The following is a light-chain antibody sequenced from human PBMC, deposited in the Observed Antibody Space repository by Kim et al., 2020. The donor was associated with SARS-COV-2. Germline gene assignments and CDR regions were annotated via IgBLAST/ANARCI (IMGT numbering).Light chain of an antibody. CDR3: QQRSSWPWT. Sequence: EIVLTQSPVTLSLSPGERATLSCRASQSVTHYLAWYQQKRGQAPRLLIYDASNRATGIPARFSGSGSGTDFTLTISSPEPEDFAVYYCQQRSSWPWTFGQGTKVEI. CDR1: QSVTHY. V-gene: IGKV3-11*01. J-gene: IGKJ1*01. CDR2: DAS.